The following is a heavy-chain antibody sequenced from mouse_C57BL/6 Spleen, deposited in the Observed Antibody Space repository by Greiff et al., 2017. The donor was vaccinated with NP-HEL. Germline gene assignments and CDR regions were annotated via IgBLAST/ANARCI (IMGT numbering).Heavy chain of an antibody. V-gene: IGHV5-6*01. Sequence: EVQWVESGGDLVKPGGSLKLSCAASGFTFSSYGMSWVRQTPDKRLEWVAAISSGGSYTYYPDSVKGRFTISRDNAKNTLYLQMSSLKSEDTAMYYCARHPDYAMDYWGQGTSVTVSS. J-gene: IGHJ4*01. CDR1: GFTFSSYG. CDR3: ARHPDYAMDY. CDR2: ISSGGSYT.